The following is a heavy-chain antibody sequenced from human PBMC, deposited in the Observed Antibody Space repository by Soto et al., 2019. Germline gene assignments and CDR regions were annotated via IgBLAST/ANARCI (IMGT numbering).Heavy chain of an antibody. V-gene: IGHV3-7*01. CDR3: ARERYCSGGSCYPRFDY. CDR2: IKQDGSEK. Sequence: GGSLRLSCAASGFTFSSYWMSWVRQAPGKGLEWVANIKQDGSEKYYVDSVKGRFTISRDNAKNSLYLQMNSLRAEDTAFYYWARERYCSGGSCYPRFDYWGQGTLVTVSS. D-gene: IGHD2-15*01. J-gene: IGHJ4*02. CDR1: GFTFSSYW.